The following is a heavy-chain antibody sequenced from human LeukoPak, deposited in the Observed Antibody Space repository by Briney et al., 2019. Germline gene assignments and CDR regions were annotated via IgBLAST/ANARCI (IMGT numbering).Heavy chain of an antibody. D-gene: IGHD3-22*01. CDR1: GFTFSNSG. Sequence: GGSLRLSCAASGFTFSNSGMHWVRQAPGKGLEWVAVISFDGSNKYYADSVKGRFTISRDNSKNTLYLQLNSLRTEDTAVYYCAKDTSQTYYDTSGRGFYFDYWGQGTLVTVSS. CDR2: ISFDGSNK. J-gene: IGHJ4*02. V-gene: IGHV3-30*18. CDR3: AKDTSQTYYDTSGRGFYFDY.